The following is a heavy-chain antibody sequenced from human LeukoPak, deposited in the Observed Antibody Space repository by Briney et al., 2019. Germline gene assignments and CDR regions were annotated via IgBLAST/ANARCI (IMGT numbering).Heavy chain of an antibody. CDR3: ARDRDYAFDS. CDR1: GFTFSIYS. CDR2: IGGTHSNI. V-gene: IGHV3-48*02. Sequence: GGSLRLSCAASGFTFSIYSMNWVRQAPGKGLEWVSYIGGTHSNIYYADSVKGRFIISRDDAKNSLYLQMNSLRDEDTAVYYCARDRDYAFDSWGQGTLVTVSS. J-gene: IGHJ4*02. D-gene: IGHD4-17*01.